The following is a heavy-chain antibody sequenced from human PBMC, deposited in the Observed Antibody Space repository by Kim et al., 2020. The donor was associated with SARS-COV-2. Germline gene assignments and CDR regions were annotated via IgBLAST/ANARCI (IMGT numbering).Heavy chain of an antibody. Sequence: GGSLRLSCAASGFTFSSYSMNWVRQAPGKGLEWVSYISSTSSTVYYADSVKGRFAISRHNAKNSLYLQMNSLRAEDTAVYYCARDSGLGVTSYFFDYWG. CDR2: ISSTSSTV. CDR1: GFTFSSYS. D-gene: IGHD1-26*01. J-gene: IGHJ4*01. CDR3: ARDSGLGVTSYFFDY. V-gene: IGHV3-48*04.